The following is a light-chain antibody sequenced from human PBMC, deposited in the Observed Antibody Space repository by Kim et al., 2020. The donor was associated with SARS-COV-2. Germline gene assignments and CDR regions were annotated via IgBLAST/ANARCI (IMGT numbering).Light chain of an antibody. CDR3: QQYGSSPLT. J-gene: IGKJ4*01. CDR2: GVS. V-gene: IGKV3-20*01. CDR1: QSVSSSY. Sequence: EIVLTQSPGTLSLSPVERATLSCRASQSVSSSYLAWYQQKPGQAPRLLIYGVSSRATGIPDRFSGSGSGTDFTLTISRLEPEDFAVYYCQQYGSSPLTFGGGTKVEI.